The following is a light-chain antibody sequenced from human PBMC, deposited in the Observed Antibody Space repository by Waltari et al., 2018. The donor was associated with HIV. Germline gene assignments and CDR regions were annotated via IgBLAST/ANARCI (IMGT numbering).Light chain of an antibody. CDR1: QSVSNNY. CDR3: QQYGISLDT. V-gene: IGKV3-20*01. J-gene: IGKJ4*01. CDR2: GAS. Sequence: EIVLTQSPGTLSLSPGERATLSCRASQSVSNNYLAWYQQKPGQAPSLLIHGASSRATGIPDRFSGSGSGTDFTLTISRLEPEDFAVYYCQQYGISLDTFGGGTKVEIK.